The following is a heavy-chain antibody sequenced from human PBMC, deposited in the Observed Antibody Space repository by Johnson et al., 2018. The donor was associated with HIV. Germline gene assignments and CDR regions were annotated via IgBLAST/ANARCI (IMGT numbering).Heavy chain of an antibody. CDR1: GFTFSSYG. V-gene: IGHV3-30*19. D-gene: IGHD6-19*01. CDR2: ISYDGSNK. Sequence: QVQLVESGGGVVQPGGSLRLSGAASGFTFSSYGMHWVRQAPGKGLEWVAVISYDGSNKYYADSVKGRFTISRDNSKNTLYLQMNSLRAEDTAVYYCARDRHPRAVAGQGGAFDIWGQGTMVTVSS. CDR3: ARDRHPRAVAGQGGAFDI. J-gene: IGHJ3*02.